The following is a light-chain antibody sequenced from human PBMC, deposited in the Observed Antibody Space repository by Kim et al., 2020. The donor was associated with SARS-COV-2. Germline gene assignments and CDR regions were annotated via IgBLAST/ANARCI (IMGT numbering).Light chain of an antibody. CDR2: DVS. Sequence: QSITLSCTGTSSDVGGYNYVSWYQQHPGKAPKLMIYDVSNRPSGVSNRFSGSKSGNTASLTISGLQAEDEADYYCSSYTSSNTPVVFGGGTQLTVL. CDR1: SSDVGGYNY. V-gene: IGLV2-14*03. CDR3: SSYTSSNTPVV. J-gene: IGLJ2*01.